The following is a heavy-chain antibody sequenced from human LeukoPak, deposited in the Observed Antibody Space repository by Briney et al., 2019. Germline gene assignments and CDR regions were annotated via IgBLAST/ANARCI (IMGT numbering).Heavy chain of an antibody. CDR2: ISSGSSYI. V-gene: IGHV3-21*01. CDR1: GFTFSSYD. J-gene: IGHJ5*02. Sequence: GGSLRLSCTASGFTFSSYDMNWVRQGPGKGLERVSSISSGSSYIYYADSVQGRFTISRDNAKNSLYLRMSSLTAEDTAVYYCARDRQGFMSEWPNWFDPWGQGALVTVSS. D-gene: IGHD3-16*01. CDR3: ARDRQGFMSEWPNWFDP.